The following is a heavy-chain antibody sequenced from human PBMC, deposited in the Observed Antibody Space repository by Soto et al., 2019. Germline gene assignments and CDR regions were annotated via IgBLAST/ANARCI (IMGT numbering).Heavy chain of an antibody. J-gene: IGHJ6*02. Sequence: SETLSLTCTFSGDSVSNYYWSWIRQPAGRVLEWIGRVYSSGATNYNPHINGRVTISVDTARNKFSLRLSSVTAADTAIYHWTKGPTWNYYYYGVGVWGRATAVTVSS. CDR1: GDSVSNYY. V-gene: IGHV4-4*07. CDR3: TKGPTWNYYYYGVGV. D-gene: IGHD1-1*01. CDR2: VYSSGAT.